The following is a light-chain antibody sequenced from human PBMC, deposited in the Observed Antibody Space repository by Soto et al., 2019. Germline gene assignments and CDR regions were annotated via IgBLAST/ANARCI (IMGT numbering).Light chain of an antibody. Sequence: DIVMTQSPDSLAVSLGERATINSKSSQTILDRSNNQNRLIWYQQKPGQPPKLLISWASTRESGVPDRFSGSGSGTDFILTISSLQAEDLAVYYCQQYYALPITFGQGTRLEIK. CDR3: QQYYALPIT. V-gene: IGKV4-1*01. CDR1: QTILDRSNNQNR. CDR2: WAS. J-gene: IGKJ5*01.